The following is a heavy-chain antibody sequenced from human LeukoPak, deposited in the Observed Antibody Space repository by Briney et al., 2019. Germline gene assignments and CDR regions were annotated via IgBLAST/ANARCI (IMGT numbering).Heavy chain of an antibody. D-gene: IGHD6-13*01. CDR2: ISPNSGDT. J-gene: IGHJ4*02. Sequence: ASVKVSCKTPGYSFSDYFVHWVRQAPGLGLEWMGWISPNSGDTNYAPKFQGRVTMTKDTSINTAYMDLTSLTSDDTAVYYCARVKWDDSSSWYFDYWGQGTLVTVSS. V-gene: IGHV1-2*02. CDR1: GYSFSDYF. CDR3: ARVKWDDSSSWYFDY.